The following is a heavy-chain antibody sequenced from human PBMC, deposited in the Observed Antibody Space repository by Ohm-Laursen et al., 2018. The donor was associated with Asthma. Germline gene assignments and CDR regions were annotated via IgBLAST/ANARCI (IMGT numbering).Heavy chain of an antibody. CDR1: GFTFSSYS. V-gene: IGHV3-48*01. D-gene: IGHD3-10*01. CDR3: ARDRGQGHWFDP. Sequence: GSLRLSCAASGFTFSSYSMNWVRQAPGKGLEWVSYISSSSSTIYYVDSVKGRFTISRDNAKNSLYLQMNSLRAEDTAVYYCARDRGQGHWFDPWGQGTLVTVS. CDR2: ISSSSSTI. J-gene: IGHJ5*02.